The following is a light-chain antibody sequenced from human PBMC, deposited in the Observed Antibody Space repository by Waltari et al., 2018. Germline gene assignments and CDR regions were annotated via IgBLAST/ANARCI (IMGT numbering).Light chain of an antibody. CDR2: NND. Sequence: QSVLTQTPSASGTPGQRVTISCSGSTSTIGSNTVNWYQHLPGTAPKLLIYNNDQRPSGVPDRCACSKAGTSASLAISGLKSEEESDYYGATWDDSLNGYLFGTGTKVNVL. V-gene: IGLV1-44*01. CDR1: TSTIGSNT. J-gene: IGLJ1*01. CDR3: ATWDDSLNGYL.